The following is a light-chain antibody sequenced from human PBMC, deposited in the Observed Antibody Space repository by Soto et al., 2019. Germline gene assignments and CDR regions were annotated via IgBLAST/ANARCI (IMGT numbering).Light chain of an antibody. CDR3: QQSYGTPLT. V-gene: IGKV1-39*01. CDR2: AAS. CDR1: QSISNY. Sequence: DMEMTQSPLSLSASVGDRVTIICRASQSISNYLNWYQHKPGKVPKLLIYAASSLQSGVPTRFSGSGSGTDFTLTINSLQPEDFATYYCQQSYGTPLTFGGWTKIEIK. J-gene: IGKJ4*01.